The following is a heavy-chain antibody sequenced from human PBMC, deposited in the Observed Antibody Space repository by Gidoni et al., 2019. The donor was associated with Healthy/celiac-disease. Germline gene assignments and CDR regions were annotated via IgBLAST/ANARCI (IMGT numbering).Heavy chain of an antibody. V-gene: IGHV3-74*01. CDR2: INSDGSST. D-gene: IGHD2-15*01. CDR3: ASGQGYCSGGSCLDP. CDR1: GFPFSSYW. J-gene: IGHJ5*02. Sequence: EVQLVESGGGLVQPGGSLRLSCAASGFPFSSYWMHWVRQAPGKGLVWVSRINSDGSSTSYADSVKGRFTISRDNAKNTLCLQMNSLRAEDTAVYYCASGQGYCSGGSCLDPWGQGTLVTVSS.